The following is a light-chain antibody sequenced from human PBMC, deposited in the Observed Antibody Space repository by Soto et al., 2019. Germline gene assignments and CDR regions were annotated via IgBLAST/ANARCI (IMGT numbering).Light chain of an antibody. V-gene: IGKV3-20*01. CDR1: QSVSSSY. CDR3: QQYGSSPGT. CDR2: GAS. J-gene: IGKJ1*01. Sequence: EIVLTHSQGTLSLSPCERATLSCSASQSVSSSYLAWYQQKPGQAPRLLIYGASSRATGIPDRFSGSGSGTDFTLIISRLEPEDFAVYYRQQYGSSPGTFGQGTKVDI.